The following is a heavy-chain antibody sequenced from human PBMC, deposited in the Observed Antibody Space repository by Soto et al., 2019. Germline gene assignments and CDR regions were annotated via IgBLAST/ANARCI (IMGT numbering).Heavy chain of an antibody. CDR2: ISAYNGNT. D-gene: IGHD2-8*01. CDR1: GYTFTSYG. J-gene: IGHJ4*02. V-gene: IGHV1-18*01. Sequence: ASVKVSCKASGYTFTSYGISWVRQAPGQGLEWMGWISAYNGNTNYAQKLQGRVTMTTDTSTSTAYMELRSLRSDDTAVYYCARVRNIVLIVYDSDYWGQGTLVTVSS. CDR3: ARVRNIVLIVYDSDY.